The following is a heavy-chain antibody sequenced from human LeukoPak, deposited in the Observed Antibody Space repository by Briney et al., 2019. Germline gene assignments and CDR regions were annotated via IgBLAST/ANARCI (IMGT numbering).Heavy chain of an antibody. CDR2: INPNSGGT. CDR3: ARGGAPIFYYYMDV. J-gene: IGHJ6*03. CDR1: GYTFTSYG. Sequence: ASVKVSCKASGYTFTSYGISWVRQAPGQGLEWMGWINPNSGGTNYAQKFQGRVTMTRDTSINTAYMELSRLRSDDTAVYYCARGGAPIFYYYMDVWGKGTTVTVSS. V-gene: IGHV1-2*02. D-gene: IGHD4/OR15-4a*01.